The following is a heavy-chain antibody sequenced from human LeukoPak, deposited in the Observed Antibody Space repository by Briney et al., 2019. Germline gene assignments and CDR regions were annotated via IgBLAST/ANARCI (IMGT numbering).Heavy chain of an antibody. CDR1: GRSFSGYY. Sequence: SETLSLTCAVYGRSFSGYYWSWIRQPPGKGLEWIGEINHSGSTNYNPSLKSRVTISVDTSKNQFSLKLSSVTAADTAVYYCARALRLGEFPPDYYYGMDVWGKGTTVTVSS. J-gene: IGHJ6*04. CDR2: INHSGST. D-gene: IGHD3-16*01. CDR3: ARALRLGEFPPDYYYGMDV. V-gene: IGHV4-34*01.